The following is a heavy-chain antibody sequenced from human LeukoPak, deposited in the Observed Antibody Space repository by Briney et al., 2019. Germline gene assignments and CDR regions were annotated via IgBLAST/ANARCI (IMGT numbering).Heavy chain of an antibody. V-gene: IGHV3-53*01. CDR2: IYSGGKT. Sequence: PGGSLRLSCAASDFTVGSNYMTWFRQAPGKGLERVSVIYSGGKTFYADSVKGRFTISRDDSKNTLYLQMNSLRAEDTAIYYCARDGDDTTNWWGQGALVTVSS. CDR1: DFTVGSNY. CDR3: ARDGDDTTNW. J-gene: IGHJ4*02. D-gene: IGHD2-8*01.